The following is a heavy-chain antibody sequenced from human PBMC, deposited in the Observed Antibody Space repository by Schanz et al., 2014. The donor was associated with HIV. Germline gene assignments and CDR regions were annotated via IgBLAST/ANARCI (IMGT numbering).Heavy chain of an antibody. V-gene: IGHV1-2*02. J-gene: IGHJ4*02. CDR3: AIPSSGWSTFDY. Sequence: QVQLVQSGAEVKMPGASVKVSCKSSGYTFSDYYMHWLRQAPGQGLEWMGWINPNSGGTNFAQKFQGRVTLTRDTSITTAYMELTTLRSDDTALYYCAIPSSGWSTFDYWGQGTLVTVSS. D-gene: IGHD6-19*01. CDR1: GYTFSDYY. CDR2: INPNSGGT.